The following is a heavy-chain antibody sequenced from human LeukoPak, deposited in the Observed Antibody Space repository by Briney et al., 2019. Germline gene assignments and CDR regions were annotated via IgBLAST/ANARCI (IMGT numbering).Heavy chain of an antibody. CDR1: GFTSSNYE. V-gene: IGHV3-48*03. CDR3: APDSVHWEDNSCHHFDY. Sequence: PGGSLRLSCAASGFTSSNYEMNWVRQAAGKRLEWVAYISESGATIYYADSVKGRFTISRYNAKSSVYLQLNSLRAEDTDVYYCAPDSVHWEDNSCHHFDYWGQRTLVTVSS. D-gene: IGHD2-15*01. J-gene: IGHJ4*02. CDR2: ISESGATI.